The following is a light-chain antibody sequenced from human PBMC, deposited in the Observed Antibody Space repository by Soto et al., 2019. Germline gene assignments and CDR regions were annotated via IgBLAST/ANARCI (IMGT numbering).Light chain of an antibody. J-gene: IGLJ1*01. CDR1: SSDVGGYNY. Sequence: QSVLTQPPSVSGSPGQSITISCTGTSSDVGGYNYVSWYQQHPGKAPKLMIYDVSNRPSGVSNRFSGSKSGNTASLTISGLQAEDEADYYCSSYTSSSTSVFGTGTKLTVL. CDR3: SSYTSSSTSV. V-gene: IGLV2-14*01. CDR2: DVS.